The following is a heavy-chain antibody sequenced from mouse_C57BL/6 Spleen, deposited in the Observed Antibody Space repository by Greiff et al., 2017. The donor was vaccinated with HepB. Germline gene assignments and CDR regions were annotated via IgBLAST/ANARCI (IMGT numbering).Heavy chain of an antibody. CDR1: GYTFTSYW. D-gene: IGHD1-1*01. CDR2: IHPNSGST. Sequence: QVQLQQPGAELVKPGASVKLSCKASGYTFTSYWMHWVKQRPGQGLEWIGMIHPNSGSTNYNEKFKSKATLTVDKSSSTAYMQLSSLTSEDSAVYYCARSPYYYGSSYFYFDYWGQGTTLTVSS. CDR3: ARSPYYYGSSYFYFDY. J-gene: IGHJ2*01. V-gene: IGHV1-64*01.